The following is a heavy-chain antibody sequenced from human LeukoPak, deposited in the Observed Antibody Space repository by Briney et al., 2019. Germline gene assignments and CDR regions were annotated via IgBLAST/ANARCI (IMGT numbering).Heavy chain of an antibody. J-gene: IGHJ4*02. V-gene: IGHV1-46*01. D-gene: IGHD5-12*01. CDR2: INPSGGST. CDR1: GYTFTSYY. Sequence: ASVKVSCKASGYTFTSYYMHWVRQAPGQGLEWMGIINPSGGSTSYAQKFQGRVTMTRDTSTSTVYMELSSLRSEDTAVYYCARDVVRGYSGYARYFDYWGQGTLVTVSS. CDR3: ARDVVRGYSGYARYFDY.